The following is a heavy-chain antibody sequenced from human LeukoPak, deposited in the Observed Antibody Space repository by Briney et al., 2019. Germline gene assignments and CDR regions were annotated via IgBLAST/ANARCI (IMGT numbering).Heavy chain of an antibody. CDR2: IYTSGST. D-gene: IGHD2-2*01. CDR3: AREKLGYCSSTSCHNWFDP. CDR1: GGSISSYY. V-gene: IGHV4-4*07. J-gene: IGHJ5*02. Sequence: SETLSLTCTVSGGSISSYYWSWIRQPAGKGLEWIGRIYTSGSTNYNPSLKSRVTMSVDTSKNQFSLKLSSVIAADTAVYYCAREKLGYCSSTSCHNWFDPWGQGTLVTVSS.